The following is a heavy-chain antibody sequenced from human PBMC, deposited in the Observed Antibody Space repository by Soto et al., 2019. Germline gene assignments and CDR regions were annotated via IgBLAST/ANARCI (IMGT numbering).Heavy chain of an antibody. V-gene: IGHV3-21*04. CDR1: GFTFRYYT. CDR3: ARVRPAIVISDMEA. D-gene: IGHD3-10*01. J-gene: IGHJ6*03. CDR2: ITSSSIYI. Sequence: GGSCRRSFAGSGFTFRYYTMNWVRQAPGKGLELVSSITSSSIYIHYAYSVRGRFTISRDNAEKSLYLQLNSLRAEDSAVDACARVRPAIVISDMEAWRDGTTV.